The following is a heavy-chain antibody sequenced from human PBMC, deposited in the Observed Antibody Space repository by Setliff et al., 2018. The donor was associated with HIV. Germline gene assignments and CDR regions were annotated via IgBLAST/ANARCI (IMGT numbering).Heavy chain of an antibody. J-gene: IGHJ6*03. CDR1: GFTFSNAW. V-gene: IGHV3-15*07. CDR2: IKSKTDGGTT. D-gene: IGHD6-19*01. CDR3: TTESSGWYGYYYYMDV. Sequence: GGSLRLSCAASGFTFSNAWMNWVRQAPGKGLEWVGRIKSKTDGGTTDYAAPVKGRFTISRDESKNTLYLQMNSLKTEDTAVYYCTTESSGWYGYYYYMDVWGKGTTVTVSS.